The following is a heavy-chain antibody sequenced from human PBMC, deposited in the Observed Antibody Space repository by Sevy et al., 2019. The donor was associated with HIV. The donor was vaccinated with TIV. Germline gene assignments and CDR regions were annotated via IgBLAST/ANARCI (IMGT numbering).Heavy chain of an antibody. J-gene: IGHJ6*02. Sequence: GGSLRLSCAASGFIFSNHGMHWVRQAPGKGLEWVARIWYDGSDTYYGESVKGRFTISGENSQKTVVLQMNSLRVEDTAVYYWARDVDSNYDGIDAWGQGTTVTVSS. V-gene: IGHV3-33*01. CDR3: ARDVDSNYDGIDA. CDR2: IWYDGSDT. D-gene: IGHD4-4*01. CDR1: GFIFSNHG.